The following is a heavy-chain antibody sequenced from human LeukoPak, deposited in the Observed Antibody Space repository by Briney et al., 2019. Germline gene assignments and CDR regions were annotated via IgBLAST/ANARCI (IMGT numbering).Heavy chain of an antibody. CDR3: AGHESIAAVGPPYNGFAP. V-gene: IGHV5-51*01. D-gene: IGHD6-13*01. Sequence: GESLRISCTGSGYSFTSYWIGWVRQMPGKGLEWMGIIYPGDSDARYSPSFQGQVTISADKSISTAYRQWSSLKASNTALYYCAGHESIAAVGPPYNGFAPGGKGTLSPSPQ. J-gene: IGHJ5*02. CDR2: IYPGDSDA. CDR1: GYSFTSYW.